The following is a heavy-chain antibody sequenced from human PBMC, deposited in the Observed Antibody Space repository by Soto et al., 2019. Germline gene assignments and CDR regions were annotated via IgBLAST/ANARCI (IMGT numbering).Heavy chain of an antibody. Sequence: PGGSLRLSCAASGFTFSSYGMHWVRQAPGKGLEWVAVIWYDGSDKYYADSVKGRFTISRDNSKNTLYLQMNGLRAEDTAVYYCALSWYSYYFDLWGQGTLVTVSS. CDR2: IWYDGSDK. D-gene: IGHD1-1*01. V-gene: IGHV3-33*08. J-gene: IGHJ4*02. CDR1: GFTFSSYG. CDR3: ALSWYSYYFDL.